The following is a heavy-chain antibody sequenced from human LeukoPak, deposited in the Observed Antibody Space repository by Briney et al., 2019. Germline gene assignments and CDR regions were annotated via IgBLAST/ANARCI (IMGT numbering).Heavy chain of an antibody. CDR2: INPNSGGT. V-gene: IGHV1-2*02. J-gene: IGHJ4*02. D-gene: IGHD4-17*01. CDR3: ARVTEMTTVTSAFDY. CDR1: GYTFTGYY. Sequence: GASVKVSCKASGYTFTGYYMHWVRQAPGQGLEWMGWINPNSGGTNYAQKVQGRVTMTRDTSNSTAYMELSRLRSDDTAVYYCARVTEMTTVTSAFDYWGQGTLVTVSS.